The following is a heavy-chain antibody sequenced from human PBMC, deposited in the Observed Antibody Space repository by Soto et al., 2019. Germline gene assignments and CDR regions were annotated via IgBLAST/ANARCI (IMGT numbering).Heavy chain of an antibody. Sequence: QVQLVQSGAEVKKPGASVKVSCKASGYTFTSYYMHWVRQAPGQGLEWMGIINPSGGSTSYAQKSQGEATLPGNRPRSTVYMGRGSRRLKEPAGYYCAEGSEFWGWLLSSGDNGFAPWGQGTRFT. J-gene: IGHJ5*02. D-gene: IGHD3-3*01. CDR1: GYTFTSYY. CDR2: INPSGGST. CDR3: AEGSEFWGWLLSSGDNGFAP. V-gene: IGHV1-46*01.